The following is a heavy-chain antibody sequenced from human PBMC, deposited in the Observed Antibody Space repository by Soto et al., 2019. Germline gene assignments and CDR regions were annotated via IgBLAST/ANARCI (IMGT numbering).Heavy chain of an antibody. CDR1: GDNFINYW. CDR3: ARQGEMATVAAFDI. Sequence: GESLKISCHSSGDNFINYWIGWVRQMPGKGLEWMGIILPGDSDTRYSPSFQGRVTISVDKSSSTAYLQWSSLKASDTAMYYCARQGEMATVAAFDIWGQGTMVTVSS. J-gene: IGHJ3*02. D-gene: IGHD3-16*01. V-gene: IGHV5-51*01. CDR2: ILPGDSDT.